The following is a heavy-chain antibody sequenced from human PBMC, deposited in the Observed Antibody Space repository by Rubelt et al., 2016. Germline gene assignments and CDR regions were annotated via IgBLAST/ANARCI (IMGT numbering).Heavy chain of an antibody. V-gene: IGHV1-3*01. J-gene: IGHJ4*02. D-gene: IGHD3-10*01. CDR1: A. CDR3: ARDGGSGSTFDY. CDR2: INAGNGNT. Sequence: AMHWVRQAPGQRLEWMGWINAGNGNTKYSQKFQGRVTITADKSTSTAYMELSSLRSEDTAVYYCARDGGSGSTFDYWGQGTLVTVSS.